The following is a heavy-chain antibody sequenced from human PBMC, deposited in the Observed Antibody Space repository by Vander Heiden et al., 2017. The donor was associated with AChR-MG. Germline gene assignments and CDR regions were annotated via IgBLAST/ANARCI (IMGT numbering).Heavy chain of an antibody. J-gene: IGHJ3*02. Sequence: EVQLAASGGGLVQPCRSLRLSCAASGFTFDDYAMHWVRQAPGKGLEWVSGISWNSGSIGYADSVKGRFTISRDNAKNSRYLKMNSMRPEETALYYCAKVGVATSDLIGAFDIWGQGTMVTVSS. V-gene: IGHV3-9*01. D-gene: IGHD5-12*01. CDR1: GFTFDDYA. CDR3: AKVGVATSDLIGAFDI. CDR2: ISWNSGSI.